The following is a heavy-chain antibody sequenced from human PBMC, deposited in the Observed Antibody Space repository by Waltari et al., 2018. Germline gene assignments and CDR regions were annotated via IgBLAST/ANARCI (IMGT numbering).Heavy chain of an antibody. CDR1: GGSISSIALY. CDR2: IYYSGTT. D-gene: IGHD5-18*01. V-gene: IGHV4-39*01. Sequence: QLQLQESGPGLVKPSETLSLTCTVAGGSISSIALYWGWLRQPPGKGLEWIGSIYYSGTTYYSPTLNSRVTISVDTSKNQFSLKLTSVTAADTAVYYCARLEDSYAETPIDYWGQGTLVTVSS. CDR3: ARLEDSYAETPIDY. J-gene: IGHJ4*02.